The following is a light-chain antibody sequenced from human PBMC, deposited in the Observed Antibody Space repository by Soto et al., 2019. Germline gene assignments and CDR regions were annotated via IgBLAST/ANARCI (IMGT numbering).Light chain of an antibody. Sequence: EIVLTQSPATLSVSPGERATLSCRASQSVSSYLAWYQQKPGQAPRLLIYGASNRATGIPDRFSGSGSGTDFTLTISRLEPEDFAVYYCQQYGSSGTVGQGTKVDIK. J-gene: IGKJ1*01. CDR2: GAS. V-gene: IGKV3-20*01. CDR1: QSVSSY. CDR3: QQYGSSGT.